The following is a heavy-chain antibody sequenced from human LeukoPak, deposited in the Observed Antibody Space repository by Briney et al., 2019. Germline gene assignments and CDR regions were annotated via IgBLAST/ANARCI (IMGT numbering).Heavy chain of an antibody. CDR1: GGTFSSYA. CDR2: IIPIFGTA. Sequence: ASVKVSCKASGGTFSSYAISWVRQAPGQGLEWMGRIIPIFGTANYAQKFQGRVTITTDESTSTAYMELSSLRSEDTAVCYCARNPTYYDFWSGSLDYWGQGTLVTVSS. V-gene: IGHV1-69*05. CDR3: ARNPTYYDFWSGSLDY. D-gene: IGHD3-3*01. J-gene: IGHJ4*02.